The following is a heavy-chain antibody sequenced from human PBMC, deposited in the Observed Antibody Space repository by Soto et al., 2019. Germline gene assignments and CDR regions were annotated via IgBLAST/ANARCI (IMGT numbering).Heavy chain of an antibody. Sequence: GGSLRLSCAASGFTFSTYAMAWVRQAPRKGLDWISAIGGGGITTYYADPVKGRFTISRDNSKNILYLEMNSLTVDDTAVYYCAKGSGGYRPYYFDFWGQGTPVTVSS. V-gene: IGHV3-23*01. CDR1: GFTFSTYA. D-gene: IGHD3-22*01. J-gene: IGHJ4*02. CDR3: AKGSGGYRPYYFDF. CDR2: IGGGGITT.